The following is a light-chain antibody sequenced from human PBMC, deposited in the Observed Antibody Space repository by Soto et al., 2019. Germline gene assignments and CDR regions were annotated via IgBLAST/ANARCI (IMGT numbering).Light chain of an antibody. CDR3: HQSGSSPHT. V-gene: IGKV3-20*01. Sequence: EIVLTQSPGTLSLSPGERATLSCRASQSVYSNYVDWYQQKPGQAPRLLIYGASSRATGIPDRFSGSGSGTDFTLTISRLEPEDFAVYYCHQSGSSPHTFGQGTKLEIK. J-gene: IGKJ2*01. CDR2: GAS. CDR1: QSVYSNY.